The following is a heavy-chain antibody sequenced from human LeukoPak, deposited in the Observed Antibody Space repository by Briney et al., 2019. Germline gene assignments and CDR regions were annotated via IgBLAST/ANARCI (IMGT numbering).Heavy chain of an antibody. CDR1: GFTFSSYG. CDR2: ISYDGSNK. Sequence: GGSLRLSCAASGFTFSSYGMHWVRQAPGKGLEWVAVISYDGSNKYYADSVKGRFTISRDNSKNTLYLQMNNLRAEDTAVYYCAKVGSTYYYDSSGYRQDFDYWGQGTLVTVSS. D-gene: IGHD3-22*01. J-gene: IGHJ4*02. V-gene: IGHV3-30*18. CDR3: AKVGSTYYYDSSGYRQDFDY.